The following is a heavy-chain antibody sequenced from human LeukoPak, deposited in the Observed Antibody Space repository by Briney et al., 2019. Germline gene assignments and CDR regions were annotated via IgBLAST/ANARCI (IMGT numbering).Heavy chain of an antibody. CDR1: GYDFTSYW. Sequence: GESLKISCKGSGYDFTSYWIAWVRQIPGKGLEWMGIIYPGDSDTRYSPSLQGQVTISADKSITTAYLQWSSLKASDTAMYYCARQNYYGSGSGDYWGQGTLVTVSS. V-gene: IGHV5-51*01. CDR3: ARQNYYGSGSGDY. CDR2: IYPGDSDT. D-gene: IGHD3-10*01. J-gene: IGHJ4*02.